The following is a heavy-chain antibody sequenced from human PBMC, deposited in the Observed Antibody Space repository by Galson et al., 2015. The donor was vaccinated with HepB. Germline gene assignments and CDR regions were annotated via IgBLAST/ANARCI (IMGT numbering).Heavy chain of an antibody. CDR1: GVTVSSIH. D-gene: IGHD6-19*01. CDR2: IYSGGNT. V-gene: IGHV3-66*01. CDR3: ARTLTPGYSGGRADY. J-gene: IGHJ4*02. Sequence: SLRLSCAASGVTVSSIHMSWVRQAPGKGLEWVSVIYSGGNTYYADSVKGRFTISRDNSKNTLFLQMNSLRAEDTAVYSCARTLTPGYSGGRADYWGQGTLVTVSS.